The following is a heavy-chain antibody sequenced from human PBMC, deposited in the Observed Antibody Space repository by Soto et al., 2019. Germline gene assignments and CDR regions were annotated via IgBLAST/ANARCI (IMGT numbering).Heavy chain of an antibody. J-gene: IGHJ6*02. D-gene: IGHD3-10*01. CDR2: IIPIFGTA. Sequence: GASVKVSCKASGGTFSSYAISWVRQAPGQGLEWMGGIIPIFGTANYAQKFQGRVTITADESTSTAYMELSSLRSEDTAVYYCARDGFVLGASSYYYYGMDVWGQGTTVTVSS. CDR3: ARDGFVLGASSYYYYGMDV. V-gene: IGHV1-69*13. CDR1: GGTFSSYA.